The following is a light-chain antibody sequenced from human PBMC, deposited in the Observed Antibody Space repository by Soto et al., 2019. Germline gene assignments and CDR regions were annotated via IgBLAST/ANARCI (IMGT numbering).Light chain of an antibody. CDR1: QSISSR. V-gene: IGKV1-5*01. Sequence: DIQMTQSPSTLSASVGDRVTITCRASQSISSRLAWYQQKPGKAPKLLIYDASRLESGVPSRFSGSGSGTEFTLTISSLQPDDFATYYCQQYNSYPYTFGQGTKLEIK. J-gene: IGKJ2*01. CDR2: DAS. CDR3: QQYNSYPYT.